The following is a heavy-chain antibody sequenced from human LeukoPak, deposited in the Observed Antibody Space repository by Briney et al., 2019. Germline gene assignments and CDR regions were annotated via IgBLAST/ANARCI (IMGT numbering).Heavy chain of an antibody. D-gene: IGHD3-3*02. CDR2: IIGSGGSS. J-gene: IGHJ4*02. Sequence: GGSLRLSCAASGFTFSSYSMNWVRQAPGKGLEWVSGIIGSGGSSHYAGSVKGRFTISRDNSKSTLFLEMNSLRAEDTAVYYCAKGSLHFLDGWGQGTLVTVSS. CDR3: AKGSLHFLDG. CDR1: GFTFSSYS. V-gene: IGHV3-23*01.